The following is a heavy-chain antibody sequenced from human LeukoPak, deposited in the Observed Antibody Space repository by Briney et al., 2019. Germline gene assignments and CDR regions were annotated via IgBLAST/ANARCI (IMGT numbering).Heavy chain of an antibody. CDR1: GSTFDDYA. J-gene: IGHJ4*02. V-gene: IGHV3-9*01. Sequence: PGRSLRLSCAASGSTFDDYAMHWVRQAPGKGLEWVSGISWNSGSIGYADSVKGRFTISRDNAKNSLYLQMNSLRAEDTALYYCAKDITLYSSGWSQFDYWGQGTLVTVSS. CDR3: AKDITLYSSGWSQFDY. CDR2: ISWNSGSI. D-gene: IGHD6-19*01.